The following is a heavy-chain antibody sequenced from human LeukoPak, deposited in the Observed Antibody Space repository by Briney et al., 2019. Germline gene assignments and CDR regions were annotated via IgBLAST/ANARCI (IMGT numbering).Heavy chain of an antibody. Sequence: TPSETLSLTCTVSGGSISSSSYYWGWIRQPPGKGLEWIGSIYYSGSTYYNPSLKSRVTISVDTSKNQFSLKLSSVTAADTAVYYCARPIGWYEYFDYWGQGTLVTVSS. CDR2: IYYSGST. D-gene: IGHD6-19*01. CDR3: ARPIGWYEYFDY. CDR1: GGSISSSSYY. J-gene: IGHJ4*02. V-gene: IGHV4-39*01.